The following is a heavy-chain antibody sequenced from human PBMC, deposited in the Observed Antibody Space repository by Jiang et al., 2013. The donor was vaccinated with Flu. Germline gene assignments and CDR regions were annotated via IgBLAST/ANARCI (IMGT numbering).Heavy chain of an antibody. V-gene: IGHV4-39*01. J-gene: IGHJ5*02. CDR3: ARFEGHLPSLNYYGSGSYYNRNWFDP. Sequence: LLKPSETLSLTCTVSGGPISSSSYYWGWIRQPPGKGLEWIGSIYYSGSTYYNPSLKSRVTISVDTSKNQFSLKLSSVTAADTAVYYCARFEGHLPSLNYYGSGSYYNRNWFDPWGQGTLVTVSS. D-gene: IGHD3-10*01. CDR1: GGPISSSSYY. CDR2: IYYSGST.